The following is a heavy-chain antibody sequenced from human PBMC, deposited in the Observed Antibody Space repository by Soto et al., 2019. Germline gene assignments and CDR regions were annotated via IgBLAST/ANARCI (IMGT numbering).Heavy chain of an antibody. Sequence: GASVKVSCKASGYTFTNYGISWVRQAPGQGLEWMGWSSTYNGNTIYAQKFQARVTMTTEKATKTAYMELKNLRSDDTALYYCATDRTYYDSSGDPEFWGQGTLVTVPQ. CDR2: SSTYNGNT. J-gene: IGHJ4*02. CDR1: GYTFTNYG. D-gene: IGHD3-22*01. CDR3: ATDRTYYDSSGDPEF. V-gene: IGHV1-18*01.